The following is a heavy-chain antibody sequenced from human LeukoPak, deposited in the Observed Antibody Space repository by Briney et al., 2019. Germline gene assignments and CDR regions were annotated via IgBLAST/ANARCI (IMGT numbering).Heavy chain of an antibody. Sequence: SETLSLTCTVSGGSISSSSYYWGWIRQPPGKGLEWIGCIYYSGSTYYNPSLKSRVTISVDTSKNQFSLKLSSVTAADTAVYYCARLAVGAYGDSLDYWGQGTLVTVSS. V-gene: IGHV4-39*01. CDR3: ARLAVGAYGDSLDY. CDR2: IYYSGST. CDR1: GGSISSSSYY. J-gene: IGHJ4*02. D-gene: IGHD1-26*01.